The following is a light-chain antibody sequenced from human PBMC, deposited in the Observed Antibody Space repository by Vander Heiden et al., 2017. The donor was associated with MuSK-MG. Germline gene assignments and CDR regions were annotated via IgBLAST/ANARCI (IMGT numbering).Light chain of an antibody. CDR1: SSDAGGYNY. CDR2: DVS. V-gene: IGLV2-14*03. J-gene: IGLJ2*01. CDR3: SSYTSSSTRKV. Sequence: QSALTQPASVSGSPGQSLTISCTGTSSDAGGYNYVSWYQQHPGKAPKLMIYDVSNRPSGVSNRFSGSKSGNTASLTISGLQAEDEADYYCSSYTSSSTRKVFGGGTKLTVL.